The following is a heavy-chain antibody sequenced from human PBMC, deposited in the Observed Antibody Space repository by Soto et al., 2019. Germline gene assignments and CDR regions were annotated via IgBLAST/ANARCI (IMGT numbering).Heavy chain of an antibody. Sequence: EVQLVESGGGLVQPGGSLTLSCAASGFIFSEYWMHWVRQAPGKGLEWGSRIKSDGSGAYYADYVRGRLTISRDNARSTLHLKMNSLRAEDTAVYFCTRGDGDRYDGNGYLGRHWGQGTLVTVSS. CDR3: TRGDGDRYDGNGYLGRH. V-gene: IGHV3-74*01. CDR2: IKSDGSGA. D-gene: IGHD5-18*01. CDR1: GFIFSEYW. J-gene: IGHJ4*02.